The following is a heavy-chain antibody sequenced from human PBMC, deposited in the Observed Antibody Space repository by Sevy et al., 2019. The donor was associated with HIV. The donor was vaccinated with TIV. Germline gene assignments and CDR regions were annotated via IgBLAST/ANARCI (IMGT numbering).Heavy chain of an antibody. D-gene: IGHD1-26*01. V-gene: IGHV4-39*01. CDR2: IYYSGST. CDR3: ARLYIWGAFDY. J-gene: IGHJ4*02. Sequence: SETLSLTCTVSGGSISSSSYYWGWIRQPPGKGLEGIGSIYYSGSTYYNPSLKSRVTISVDTSKNQFSLKLSTVTAADTAVYYCARLYIWGAFDYWGQGTLVTVSS. CDR1: GGSISSSSYY.